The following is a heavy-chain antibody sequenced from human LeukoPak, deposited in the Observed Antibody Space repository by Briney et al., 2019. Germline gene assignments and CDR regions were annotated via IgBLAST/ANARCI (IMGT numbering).Heavy chain of an antibody. CDR1: GFTFGGYA. Sequence: PGGSLRLSCAASGFTFGGYAVSWVRQAPGKGLEWVGFIRSKAYGGTTEYAASVKGRFTISRDDSKSIAYLQMNGLKTGDTAVYYCTRVSGWQYYFDYWGQGTLVTVSS. CDR3: TRVSGWQYYFDY. CDR2: IRSKAYGGTT. J-gene: IGHJ4*02. V-gene: IGHV3-49*04. D-gene: IGHD6-19*01.